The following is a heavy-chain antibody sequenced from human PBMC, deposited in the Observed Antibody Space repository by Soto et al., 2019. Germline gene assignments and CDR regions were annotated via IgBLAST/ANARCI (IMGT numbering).Heavy chain of an antibody. D-gene: IGHD6-6*01. Sequence: ASVKVSCKASGYTFTSYAMHWVRQAPGQRLEWMGWINAGNGNTKYSQKFQGRVTINPDTSKDQFSLQLNSVTPEDTALYYCARAEEYTRSSGMDVWGQGTTVTVSS. CDR1: GYTFTSYA. CDR3: ARAEEYTRSSGMDV. J-gene: IGHJ6*02. CDR2: INAGNGNT. V-gene: IGHV1-3*01.